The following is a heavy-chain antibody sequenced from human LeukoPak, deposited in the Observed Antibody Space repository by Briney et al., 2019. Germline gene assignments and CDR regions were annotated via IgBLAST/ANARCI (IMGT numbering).Heavy chain of an antibody. Sequence: SETLSLTCTVSGGSISSYYWSWIRQPAGKGLEWTGRIYASGSTNYNPSLRSRVTISEDTSKEQFSLKLTSVTAADTAVYYCASSGYSRGWFDPWGQGTLVTVSS. CDR2: IYASGST. V-gene: IGHV4-4*07. CDR1: GGSISSYY. CDR3: ASSGYSRGWFDP. J-gene: IGHJ5*02. D-gene: IGHD6-13*01.